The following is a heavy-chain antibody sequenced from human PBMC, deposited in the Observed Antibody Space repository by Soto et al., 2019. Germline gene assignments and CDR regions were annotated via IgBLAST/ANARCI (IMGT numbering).Heavy chain of an antibody. Sequence: PSETLSLTCTVSGGSIKNYYWSWIRQPPGKGLEWIGDIYYSGSTNYNPSLKSRVTISVDTSKNQFSLKLSSVTAADTAVYYCARRYGGNFDYWGQGTLVTVSS. V-gene: IGHV4-59*01. CDR2: IYYSGST. J-gene: IGHJ4*02. CDR3: ARRYGGNFDY. CDR1: GGSIKNYY. D-gene: IGHD1-26*01.